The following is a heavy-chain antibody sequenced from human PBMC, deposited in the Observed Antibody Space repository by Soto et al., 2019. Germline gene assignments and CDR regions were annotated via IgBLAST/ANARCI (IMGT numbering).Heavy chain of an antibody. D-gene: IGHD3-3*01. Sequence: SETLSLTCTVSGGSISSYYWSWIRQPPGKGLEWIGYTYYSGSTNYNPSLKSRVTISVDTSKNQFSLKLSSVTAADTAVYYCAREPVFGVVREPWFDPWGQGTLVTVSS. CDR1: GGSISSYY. J-gene: IGHJ5*02. CDR3: AREPVFGVVREPWFDP. V-gene: IGHV4-59*01. CDR2: TYYSGST.